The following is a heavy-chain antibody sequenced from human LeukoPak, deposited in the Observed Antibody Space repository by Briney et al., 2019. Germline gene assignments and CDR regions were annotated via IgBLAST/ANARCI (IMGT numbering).Heavy chain of an antibody. V-gene: IGHV3-33*01. CDR1: GFTFSNYG. J-gene: IGHJ4*02. Sequence: PGGSLRLSCAASGFTFSNYGMHWVRQAPGKGLEWAAAIWYDGSYKFYADSVKGRFTISRDNSKNTLSLEMNSLRAEDTAVYYCARDYYYDSSGSYLYYFDYWGQGTLVTVSS. CDR3: ARDYYYDSSGSYLYYFDY. CDR2: IWYDGSYK. D-gene: IGHD3-22*01.